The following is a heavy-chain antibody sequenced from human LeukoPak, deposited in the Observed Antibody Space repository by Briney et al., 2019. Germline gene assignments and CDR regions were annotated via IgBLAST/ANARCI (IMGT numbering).Heavy chain of an antibody. V-gene: IGHV4-31*03. CDR3: ARSRGVTPYDY. CDR2: IYYSGSA. CDR1: GGSISSGGYY. J-gene: IGHJ4*02. Sequence: SETLSLTCTVSGGSISSGGYYWSWIRQHPGKGLEWIGYIYYSGSAYYNPSLKSRVTISVDTSKNQFSLKLSSVTAADTAVYYCARSRGVTPYDYWGQGTLVTVSS. D-gene: IGHD2-21*02.